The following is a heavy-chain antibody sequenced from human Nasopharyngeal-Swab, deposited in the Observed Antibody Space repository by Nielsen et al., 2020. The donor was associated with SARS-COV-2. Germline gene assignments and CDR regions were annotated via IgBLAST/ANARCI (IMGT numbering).Heavy chain of an antibody. CDR3: ARDEKRLTDYYYYYYGMDV. Sequence: SETLSLTCTVSGGSLSSGSYYWSWIRQPAGKGLEWIGRIYTSGSTNYNPSLKSRVTISVDTSKNQFSLKLSSVTAADTAVYYCARDEKRLTDYYYYYYGMDVWGQGTTVTVSS. D-gene: IGHD6-25*01. CDR1: GGSLSSGSYY. J-gene: IGHJ6*02. V-gene: IGHV4-61*02. CDR2: IYTSGST.